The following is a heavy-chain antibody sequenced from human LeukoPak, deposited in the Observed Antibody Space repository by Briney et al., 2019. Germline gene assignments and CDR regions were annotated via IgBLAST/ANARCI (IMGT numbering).Heavy chain of an antibody. D-gene: IGHD6-13*01. CDR2: IYYSGST. J-gene: IGHJ4*02. CDR3: ARGSSSFGY. Sequence: SETLSLTCTVSGGSISNYYWSWIRQPPGKELEWIGYIYYSGSTNYDPSLKSRVTISVDTSKNQFSLKLSSVTAADTAAYYCARGSSSFGYWGQGTLVTVSS. V-gene: IGHV4-59*01. CDR1: GGSISNYY.